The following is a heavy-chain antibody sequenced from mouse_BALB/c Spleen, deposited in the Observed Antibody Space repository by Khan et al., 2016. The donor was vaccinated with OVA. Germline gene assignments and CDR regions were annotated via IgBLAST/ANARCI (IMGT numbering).Heavy chain of an antibody. J-gene: IGHJ3*01. CDR1: GYTFTDYY. Sequence: QVQLQQPGAELARPGASVKLSCKASGYTFTDYYINWVKQRTGQGLEWIGEISPGSGDTYYNERLKGKATLTADKSSSTAYMQPSSLTSAASAVDFCARRNYFGYTFAYWGQGTLVTVSA. CDR3: ARRNYFGYTFAY. D-gene: IGHD1-2*01. V-gene: IGHV1-77*01. CDR2: ISPGSGDT.